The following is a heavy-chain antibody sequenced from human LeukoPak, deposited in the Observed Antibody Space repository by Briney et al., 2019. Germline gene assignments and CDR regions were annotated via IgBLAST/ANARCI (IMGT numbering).Heavy chain of an antibody. D-gene: IGHD5-12*01. CDR2: ISYNGNNK. CDR1: GYTFTHYG. CDR3: ARDPLDISRWANAFDI. J-gene: IGHJ3*02. V-gene: IGHV3-30*03. Sequence: GRSLRLSCVISGYTFTHYGFHWVRQAPGKALEWVAYISYNGNNKYEDSVKGRFTISRDNSKNTLHLQMNGLRAEDTAVYYCARDPLDISRWANAFDIWGQGTTVIVSS.